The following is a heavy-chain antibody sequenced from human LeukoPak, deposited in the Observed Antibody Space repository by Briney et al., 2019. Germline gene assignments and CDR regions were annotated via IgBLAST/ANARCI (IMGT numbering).Heavy chain of an antibody. CDR1: GGTFSSYA. V-gene: IGHV1-69*13. CDR3: ARDAVEMATIDYYYYGMDV. Sequence: SVKVSCKASGGTFSSYAISWVRQAPGQGLEWMGGIIPIFGTANYAQKFQGRVTITADESTSTAYMELSSLRSEDTAVYYCARDAVEMATIDYYYYGMDVWGQGTTVTVSS. CDR2: IIPIFGTA. J-gene: IGHJ6*02. D-gene: IGHD5-24*01.